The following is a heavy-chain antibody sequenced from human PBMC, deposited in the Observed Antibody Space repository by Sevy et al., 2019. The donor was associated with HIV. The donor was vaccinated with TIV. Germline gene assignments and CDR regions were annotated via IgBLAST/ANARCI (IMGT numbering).Heavy chain of an antibody. J-gene: IGHJ4*02. D-gene: IGHD6-13*01. V-gene: IGHV4-31*03. CDR3: ARGYSSSWYPDLFDY. Sequence: SETLSLTCTVSGGSISSGGYYWSWIRQHPGKGLEWIGYIYYSGSTYYNPSLKSRVTISVDTSKNQFSLKLSSVTAADTAVYYCARGYSSSWYPDLFDYWGQGTLVTVSS. CDR1: GGSISSGGYY. CDR2: IYYSGST.